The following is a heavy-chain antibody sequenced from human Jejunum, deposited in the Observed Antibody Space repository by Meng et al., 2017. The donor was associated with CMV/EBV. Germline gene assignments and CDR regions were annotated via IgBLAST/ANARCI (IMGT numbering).Heavy chain of an antibody. V-gene: IGHV4-39*01. Sequence: PGRGVEWIGTIYYSGNTYYNPSLKSRVTISVDTPKNQFSLNLSSVTAADTAVYYCARRPYGINYFDYWGQGTLVTVSS. CDR3: ARRPYGINYFDY. D-gene: IGHD4-17*01. CDR2: IYYSGNT. J-gene: IGHJ4*02.